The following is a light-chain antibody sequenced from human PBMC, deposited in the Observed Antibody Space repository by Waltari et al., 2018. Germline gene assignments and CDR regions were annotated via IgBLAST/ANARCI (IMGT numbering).Light chain of an antibody. CDR2: DDH. V-gene: IGLV2-23*01. Sequence: QSALTQPASVSGSPGQSITISCTGTSSDVGNYNLVSWYQQYPGKAPKVMIYDDHRRPSGVSDRFSGSKSGNTASLTLSGVQAEDEADYYCCSYAGSYTWVFGGGTKLTVL. CDR3: CSYAGSYTWV. J-gene: IGLJ3*02. CDR1: SSDVGNYNL.